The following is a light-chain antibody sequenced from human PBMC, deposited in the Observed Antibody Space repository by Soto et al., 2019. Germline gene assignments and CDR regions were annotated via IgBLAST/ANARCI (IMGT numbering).Light chain of an antibody. Sequence: EIVLTQSPGTLSLSPGERATLSCRASQSVRSSYLAWYQQKPGQAPRLLIYGASSRATGIPDRFSGSGSGTDFTLTISRLEPEDFAVYYCRQYGFTFGGGTKVDIK. CDR3: RQYGFT. CDR2: GAS. V-gene: IGKV3-20*01. CDR1: QSVRSSY. J-gene: IGKJ4*01.